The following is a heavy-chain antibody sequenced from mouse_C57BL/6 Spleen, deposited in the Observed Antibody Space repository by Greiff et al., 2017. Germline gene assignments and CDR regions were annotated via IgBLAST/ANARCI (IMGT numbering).Heavy chain of an antibody. J-gene: IGHJ1*03. CDR3: ARNEDYYGSSGYFDV. CDR1: GFSLTSYA. CDR2: IWTGGGT. D-gene: IGHD1-1*01. Sequence: VNVVESGPGLVAPSQSLSITCTVSGFSLTSYAISWVRQPPGKGLEWLGVIWTGGGTNYNSALKSRLSISKDNSKSQVFLKMNSLQTDDTARYYCARNEDYYGSSGYFDVWGTGTTVTVSS. V-gene: IGHV2-9-1*01.